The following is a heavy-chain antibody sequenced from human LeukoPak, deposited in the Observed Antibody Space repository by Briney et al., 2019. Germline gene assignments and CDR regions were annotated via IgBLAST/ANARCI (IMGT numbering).Heavy chain of an antibody. CDR3: ARDNFAAHCDFDY. CDR2: TYHTSMWFS. J-gene: IGHJ4*02. D-gene: IGHD2-21*01. CDR1: GDSVSSNSAA. V-gene: IGHV6-1*01. Sequence: SQTLSLTCAISGDSVSSNSAAWSWIRQSPSRGLEWLGRTYHTSMWFSEYAISLKSRITINPDTSKNQFSLQLKSVSPEDTAVYYCARDNFAAHCDFDYWGQGTLVTVSS.